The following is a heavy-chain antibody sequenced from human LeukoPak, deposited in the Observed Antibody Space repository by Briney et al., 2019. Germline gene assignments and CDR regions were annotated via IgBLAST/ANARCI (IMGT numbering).Heavy chain of an antibody. CDR2: IYYSGST. CDR1: GGSISSSSYY. V-gene: IGHV4-39*07. J-gene: IGHJ4*02. D-gene: IGHD3-10*01. CDR3: AREGTLRGFDY. Sequence: PSETLSLTCTVSGGSISSSSYYWGWIRQPPGKGLEWIGSIYYSGSTYYNPSLKSRVTISVDTSKNQFSLKLSSVTAADTAVYYCAREGTLRGFDYWGQGTLVTVSS.